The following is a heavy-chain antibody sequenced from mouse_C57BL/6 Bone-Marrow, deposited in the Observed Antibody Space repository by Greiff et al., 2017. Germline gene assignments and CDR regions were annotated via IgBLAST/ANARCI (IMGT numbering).Heavy chain of an antibody. CDR2: IDPANGNT. V-gene: IGHV14-3*01. D-gene: IGHD2-3*01. Sequence: VHVKQSVAELVRPGASVKLSCTASGFNIKNTYMHWVKQRPEQGLEWIGRIDPANGNTKYAPKFQGKATITADTSSNTAYLQLSSLTSEDTAIYYCAIYDGYPHYAMDYWGQGTSVTVSS. CDR3: AIYDGYPHYAMDY. CDR1: GFNIKNTY. J-gene: IGHJ4*01.